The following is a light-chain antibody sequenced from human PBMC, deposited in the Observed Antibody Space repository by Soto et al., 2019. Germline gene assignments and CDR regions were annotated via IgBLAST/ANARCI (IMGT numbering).Light chain of an antibody. J-gene: IGLJ3*02. V-gene: IGLV2-14*01. CDR1: GGDIGAYNY. CDR2: EVI. Sequence: QSVLTQPVSVSGSPGQSITISCTGTGGDIGAYNYVSWYQQHPGKAPKLMIYEVIRRPSGISNRFSGSKSGNTASLTISTLQAEDEADYYCSSYTTSSTVVFGGGTQLTVL. CDR3: SSYTTSSTVV.